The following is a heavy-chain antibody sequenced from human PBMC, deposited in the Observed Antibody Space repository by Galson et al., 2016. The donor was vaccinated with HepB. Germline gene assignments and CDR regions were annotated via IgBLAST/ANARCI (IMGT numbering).Heavy chain of an antibody. CDR2: ISITDGRA. D-gene: IGHD1-26*01. J-gene: IGHJ4*02. CDR3: AKGQVGATPGDH. V-gene: IGHV3-23*01. CDR1: GFTFSSFG. Sequence: SLRLSCAASGFTFSSFGMTWVRQAPGKGLEWVSAISITDGRAYYADSVKGRFTISRDNSKNTLYLQMNNLRADDTAVYYRAKGQVGATPGDHWGQGTLVTVSS.